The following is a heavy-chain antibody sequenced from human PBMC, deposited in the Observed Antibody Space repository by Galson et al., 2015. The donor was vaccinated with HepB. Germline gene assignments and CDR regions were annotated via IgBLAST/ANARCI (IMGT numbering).Heavy chain of an antibody. CDR1: GFTFSSYG. CDR3: AKGVVIAVAGTGDGFDY. Sequence: SLRLSCAASGFTFSSYGMHWVRQAPGKGLEWVAVISCDGSNKYYADSVKGRFTISRDNSKNTLYLQMNSLRAEDTAVYYCAKGVVIAVAGTGDGFDYWGQGTLVTVSS. D-gene: IGHD6-19*01. CDR2: ISCDGSNK. V-gene: IGHV3-30*18. J-gene: IGHJ4*02.